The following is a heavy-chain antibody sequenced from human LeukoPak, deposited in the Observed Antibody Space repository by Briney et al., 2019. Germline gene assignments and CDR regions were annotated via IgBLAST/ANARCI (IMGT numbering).Heavy chain of an antibody. J-gene: IGHJ3*02. CDR1: GYTFTAYY. V-gene: IGHV1-2*02. Sequence: ASVKVSCKASGYTFTAYYMLWVRQAPGQGLEWMGWINPNSGGTKYAQKFQGRVTMTRDTSISTAYMELSRLRSDDTAVYYCARDYYDSSGFGAFDIWGRGTMVTVSS. D-gene: IGHD3-22*01. CDR2: INPNSGGT. CDR3: ARDYYDSSGFGAFDI.